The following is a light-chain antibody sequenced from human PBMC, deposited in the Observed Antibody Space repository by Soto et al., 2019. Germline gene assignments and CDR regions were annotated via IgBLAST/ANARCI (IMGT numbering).Light chain of an antibody. CDR1: QSVSSN. Sequence: EIVMTQSPATLSVSPGERATLSCSASQSVSSNLAWYQQKPGQAPRLLIYGASTRATGIPARFSGSGSGTEFTLIISSLQSEDFAVYYCQQYNNLPPWTFGQGTKVEIK. CDR3: QQYNNLPPWT. V-gene: IGKV3-15*01. J-gene: IGKJ1*01. CDR2: GAS.